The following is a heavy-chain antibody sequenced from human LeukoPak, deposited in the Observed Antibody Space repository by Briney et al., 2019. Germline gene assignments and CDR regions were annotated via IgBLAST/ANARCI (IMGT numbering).Heavy chain of an antibody. CDR1: GFTFSSYS. Sequence: GGSLRLSCAASGFTFSSYSMNWVRQAPGRGLEWVSSISSSSSYIYYADSVKGGLTICRDNAKTSLYLQMTSLRAEDTAVYYCARGLVPSDAFDIWGQGTMVTVSS. CDR2: ISSSSSYI. V-gene: IGHV3-21*01. CDR3: ARGLVPSDAFDI. D-gene: IGHD6-6*01. J-gene: IGHJ3*02.